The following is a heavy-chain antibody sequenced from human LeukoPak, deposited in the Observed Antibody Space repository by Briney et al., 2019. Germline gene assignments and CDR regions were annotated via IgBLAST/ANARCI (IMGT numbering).Heavy chain of an antibody. D-gene: IGHD4-17*01. CDR1: GFTFSSYS. CDR2: ISSSTSYI. V-gene: IGHV3-21*01. CDR3: ARAQESTVSHSDY. Sequence: PGGSLRLSCAASGFTFSSYSVNWIRQAPGKGLEWVSSISSSTSYIYYADSVKGRFTISKDNAKNSLYLQMNSLRAEDTAVYYCARAQESTVSHSDYSGQGTLVTVSS. J-gene: IGHJ4*02.